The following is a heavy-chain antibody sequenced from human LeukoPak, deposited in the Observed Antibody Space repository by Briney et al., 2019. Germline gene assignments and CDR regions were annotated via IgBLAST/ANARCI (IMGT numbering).Heavy chain of an antibody. CDR1: GGSFSGYY. D-gene: IGHD5-18*01. V-gene: IGHV4-34*01. J-gene: IGHJ4*02. CDR3: ARCKRYSYGSPGIYFDY. CDR2: INHSGST. Sequence: SETLSLTCAVYGGSFSGYYWSWIRQPPGKGLEWIGEINHSGSTNYNPSLKSRVTISVDTSKNQFSLKLSSVTAADTAVYYCARCKRYSYGSPGIYFDYWGQGTLVTVSS.